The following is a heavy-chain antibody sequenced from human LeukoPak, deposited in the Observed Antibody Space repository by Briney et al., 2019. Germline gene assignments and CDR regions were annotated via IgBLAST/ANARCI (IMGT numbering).Heavy chain of an antibody. Sequence: GGSLRLSCAASGSGSTFSNAWMSWVRQAPGKGLEWVGRIKSKTDGGTTDYAAPVKGRFRISRDDSKNTLYLQMNSLRAEDTAVYYCARAGYSSGWYGYYVDYWGQGTLVTVSS. CDR3: ARAGYSSGWYGYYVDY. CDR1: GSGSTFSNAW. D-gene: IGHD6-19*01. J-gene: IGHJ4*02. CDR2: IKSKTDGGTT. V-gene: IGHV3-15*01.